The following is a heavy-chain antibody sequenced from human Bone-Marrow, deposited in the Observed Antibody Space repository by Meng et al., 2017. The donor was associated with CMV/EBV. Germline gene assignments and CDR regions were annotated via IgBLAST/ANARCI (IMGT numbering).Heavy chain of an antibody. CDR3: ARQCSSTSCYDY. CDR2: ISYDGSNK. Sequence: GGSLRLSCAASGFTFSSYAMHWVRQAPGKGLEWVAVISYDGSNKYYADSVKGRFTISRDNSKNTLYLQMNSLRAEDTAVYYCARQCSSTSCYDYWGQGTLVTASS. V-gene: IGHV3-30-3*01. CDR1: GFTFSSYA. D-gene: IGHD2-2*01. J-gene: IGHJ4*02.